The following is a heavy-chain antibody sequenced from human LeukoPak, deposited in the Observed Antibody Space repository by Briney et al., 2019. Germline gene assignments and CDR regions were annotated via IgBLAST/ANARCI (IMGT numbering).Heavy chain of an antibody. CDR1: GFTFSSYW. CDR2: IKQDGREK. V-gene: IGHV3-7*01. Sequence: GGSLRLSCAASGFTFSSYWMSWVRRAPGEGLEWVANIKQDGREKYYVDSVKGRFTISRDNAKNSLYLQMNSLRAEDTAIYYCARVRYFDSTGTLDYWGQGTLVTVSS. D-gene: IGHD3-22*01. J-gene: IGHJ4*02. CDR3: ARVRYFDSTGTLDY.